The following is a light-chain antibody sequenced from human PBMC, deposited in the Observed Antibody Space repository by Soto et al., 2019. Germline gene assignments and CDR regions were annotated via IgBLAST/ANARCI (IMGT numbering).Light chain of an antibody. CDR3: SSYAGSDYPYV. CDR2: DVS. J-gene: IGLJ1*01. V-gene: IGLV2-8*01. CDR1: SKDVGYYNY. Sequence: QSGLTQPPSASGSPGRPVTISCTGTSKDVGYYNYVSWYQQPPGKAPKLLIYDVSKRPSGVPDRFSGSKSGNTASLTVSGLQAEDEGDYYCSSYAGSDYPYVFGTGTKVTV.